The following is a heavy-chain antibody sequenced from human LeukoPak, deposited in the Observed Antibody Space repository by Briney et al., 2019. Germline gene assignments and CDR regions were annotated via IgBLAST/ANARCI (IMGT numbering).Heavy chain of an antibody. Sequence: PSETLSLTCTVSGGSISSYYWSWIRQPPGKGLEWIGYIYYSGSTNYNPSLKSRVTISVDTSKTQFSLGLSSVTAADTAVYYCARGLTDYGDYGPFDYWGQGTLVTVSS. CDR1: GGSISSYY. D-gene: IGHD4-17*01. CDR3: ARGLTDYGDYGPFDY. CDR2: IYYSGST. J-gene: IGHJ4*02. V-gene: IGHV4-59*08.